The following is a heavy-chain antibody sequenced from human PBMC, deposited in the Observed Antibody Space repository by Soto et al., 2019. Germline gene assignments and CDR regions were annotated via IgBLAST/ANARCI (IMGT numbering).Heavy chain of an antibody. CDR1: GGSISSSSYY. CDR2: IYYSGST. V-gene: IGHV4-39*01. CDR3: AGGSGSYESGYYYYYYMDV. Sequence: QLQLQESGPGLVKPSETLSLTCTVSGGSISSSSYYWGWIRQPPGKGLEWIGSIYYSGSTYYNPSLKSRVTISVDTSKNQFSLKLSSVTAADTAVYYPAGGSGSYESGYYYYYYMDVWGKGTTVTVSS. D-gene: IGHD3-10*01. J-gene: IGHJ6*03.